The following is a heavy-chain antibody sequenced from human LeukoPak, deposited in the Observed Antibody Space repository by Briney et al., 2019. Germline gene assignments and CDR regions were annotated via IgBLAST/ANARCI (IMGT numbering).Heavy chain of an antibody. CDR1: GFTFSSYA. Sequence: GGSLRLSCAASGFTFSSYAMSWVRQAPGKGLEWVSAISGSGGSTYYADSVKGRFAISRDNAKNSLYLQMNGLRAEDTAVYYCARDPAEADCWGQGTLVTVSS. J-gene: IGHJ4*02. V-gene: IGHV3-23*01. CDR2: ISGSGGST. CDR3: ARDPAEADC.